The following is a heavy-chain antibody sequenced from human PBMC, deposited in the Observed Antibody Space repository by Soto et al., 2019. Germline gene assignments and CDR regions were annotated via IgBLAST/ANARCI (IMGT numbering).Heavy chain of an antibody. V-gene: IGHV3-15*01. Sequence: EVQLVESGGGLVKPGGSLRLSCAASGFTFSNAWMSWVRQAPGKGLEWDGRIKSKTDGGTTDYAAPVKGRFTISRDDSKNTLYLQMNSLKTEDTAVYYCTTGALEWLPPYFDYWGQGTLVTVSS. CDR1: GFTFSNAW. CDR3: TTGALEWLPPYFDY. D-gene: IGHD3-3*01. CDR2: IKSKTDGGTT. J-gene: IGHJ4*02.